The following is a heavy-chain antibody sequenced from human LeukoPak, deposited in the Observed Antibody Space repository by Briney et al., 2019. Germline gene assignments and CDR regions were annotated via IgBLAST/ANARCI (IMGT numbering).Heavy chain of an antibody. J-gene: IGHJ4*02. V-gene: IGHV1-69*06. CDR2: FMPIFGTT. CDR1: GATLNSYT. Sequence: SVKLSCKASGATLNSYTITRVREAPGQGLEWMGGFMPIFGTTNYAQKFQGRVTITADKSTSTAYMELSSLRSEDTAMYYCATDIPGDYVGAFDYWGQGTLVTVSS. D-gene: IGHD4-17*01. CDR3: ATDIPGDYVGAFDY.